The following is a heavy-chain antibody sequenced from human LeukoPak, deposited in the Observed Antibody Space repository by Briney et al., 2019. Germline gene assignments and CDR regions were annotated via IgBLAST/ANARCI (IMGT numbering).Heavy chain of an antibody. D-gene: IGHD6-6*01. Sequence: SETLSLTCAVYGGSFSGYYWSWIRQPPGKGLEWIGYIYYSGSTNYNPSLKSRVTISVDTSKNQFSLKLSSVTAADTAVYYCARRGAARLHFQNWGQGTLVTVSS. V-gene: IGHV4-59*01. CDR1: GGSFSGYY. CDR3: ARRGAARLHFQN. J-gene: IGHJ1*01. CDR2: IYYSGST.